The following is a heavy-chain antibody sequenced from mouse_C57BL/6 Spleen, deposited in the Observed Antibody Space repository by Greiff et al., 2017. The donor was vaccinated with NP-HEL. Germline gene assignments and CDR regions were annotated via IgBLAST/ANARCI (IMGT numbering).Heavy chain of an antibody. CDR1: GYTFTSYT. CDR2: INPSSGYT. D-gene: IGHD1-1*01. CDR3: ARDGSSHYWYFDV. Sequence: VQLQQSGAELARPGASVKMSCKASGYTFTSYTMHWVKQRPGQGLEWIGYINPSSGYTKYNQKFKDKATLTADKSSSTAYMQLSSLTSEDSAVYYCARDGSSHYWYFDVWGTGTTVTVSS. V-gene: IGHV1-4*01. J-gene: IGHJ1*03.